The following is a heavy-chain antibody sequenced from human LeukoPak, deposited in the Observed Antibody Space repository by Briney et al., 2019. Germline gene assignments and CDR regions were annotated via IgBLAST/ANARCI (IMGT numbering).Heavy chain of an antibody. J-gene: IGHJ4*02. CDR2: INPSGGST. D-gene: IGHD3-16*02. Sequence: GASVKVSCKASGYTFTSYDINWVRQAPGQGLEWMGIINPSGGSTSYAQKFQGRVTMTRDTSTSTVYMELSSLRSEDTAVYYCARAARGVWGSYRLDYWGQGTLVTVSS. CDR1: GYTFTSYD. CDR3: ARAARGVWGSYRLDY. V-gene: IGHV1-46*01.